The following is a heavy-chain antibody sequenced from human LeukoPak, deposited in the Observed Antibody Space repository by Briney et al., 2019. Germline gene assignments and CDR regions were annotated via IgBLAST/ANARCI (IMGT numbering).Heavy chain of an antibody. Sequence: KPSETLSLTCTVSGGSISSYYWSWIRQPPGKGLEWIGEINHSGSTNYNPSLKSRVTISVDTSKNQFSLKLSSVTAADTAVYYCASTTGTIPYWFDPWGQGTLVTVSS. V-gene: IGHV4-34*01. J-gene: IGHJ5*02. CDR3: ASTTGTIPYWFDP. CDR2: INHSGST. D-gene: IGHD1-1*01. CDR1: GGSISSYY.